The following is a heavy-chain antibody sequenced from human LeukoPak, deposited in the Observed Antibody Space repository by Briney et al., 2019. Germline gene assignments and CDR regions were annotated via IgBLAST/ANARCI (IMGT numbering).Heavy chain of an antibody. J-gene: IGHJ4*02. V-gene: IGHV4-39*01. Sequence: NPSETLSLTCTVSGGSVSSTTYYWSWIRQPPGKGLEWIASINYSGSTYYNPSLKSRVTISVDTSENRFSLKLSSVTAADTAVYYCARYVVYGSGKYYFDYWGQGTLVTVSS. D-gene: IGHD3-10*01. CDR1: GGSVSSTTYY. CDR3: ARYVVYGSGKYYFDY. CDR2: INYSGST.